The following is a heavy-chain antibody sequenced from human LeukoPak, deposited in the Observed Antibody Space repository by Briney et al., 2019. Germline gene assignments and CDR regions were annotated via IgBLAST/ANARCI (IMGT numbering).Heavy chain of an antibody. D-gene: IGHD1-20*01. CDR2: IKGDASEI. Sequence: QPGGSLRLSCAASGFTFSSYSMYWVRQAPGKGLEWVANIKGDASEIYSVDSVRGRFTISRDNTKNSLYLQMNSLRAEDTAVYYCARITGQGQGVWYLDLWGRGTLVTVSS. V-gene: IGHV3-7*03. CDR1: GFTFSSYS. J-gene: IGHJ2*01. CDR3: ARITGQGQGVWYLDL.